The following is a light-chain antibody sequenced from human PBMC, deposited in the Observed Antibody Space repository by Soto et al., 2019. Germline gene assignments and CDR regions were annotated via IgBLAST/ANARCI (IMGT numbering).Light chain of an antibody. CDR1: ERINTY. CDR2: AAS. J-gene: IGKJ4*01. CDR3: QQANSPTLT. V-gene: IGKV1-12*01. Sequence: DIQRTQSPSSVSASVGDRVTIMCRASERINTYLAWYQQQPGKDPKLLIYAASSLQSGVPSRFSGSGSGTEFNLTISKLQTEDFATYDCQQANSPTLTFGGGTKVDIK.